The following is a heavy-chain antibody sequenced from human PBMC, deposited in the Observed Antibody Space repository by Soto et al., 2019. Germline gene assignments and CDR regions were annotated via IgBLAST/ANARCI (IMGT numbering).Heavy chain of an antibody. CDR2: IKQDGSDK. CDR3: ASGSYGDYYNWFDP. V-gene: IGHV3-7*01. Sequence: GGSLRLSCAASGFTFSSYSMSWVRQAPGKGLEWVANIKQDGSDKYYVDSVKGRFTISRDNAKNSLYLQMNSLRAEDTAVYYCASGSYGDYYNWFDPWGQGTLVTVSS. J-gene: IGHJ5*02. D-gene: IGHD4-17*01. CDR1: GFTFSSYS.